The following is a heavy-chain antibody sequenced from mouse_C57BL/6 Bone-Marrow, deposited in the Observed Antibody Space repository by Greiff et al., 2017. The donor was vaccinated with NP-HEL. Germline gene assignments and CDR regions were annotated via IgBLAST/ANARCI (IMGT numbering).Heavy chain of an antibody. CDR2: IHPNSGST. V-gene: IGHV1-64*01. J-gene: IGHJ3*01. Sequence: QVQLQQPGAELVKPGASVKLSCKASGYTFTSYWMHWVKQRPGQGLEWIGMIHPNSGSTNYNEKFKSKATLTVDKSSSTAYMQLSSLTYEDSAGYYCSIGDLVSWFAYWGQGTLVTVSA. D-gene: IGHD1-1*02. CDR3: SIGDLVSWFAY. CDR1: GYTFTSYW.